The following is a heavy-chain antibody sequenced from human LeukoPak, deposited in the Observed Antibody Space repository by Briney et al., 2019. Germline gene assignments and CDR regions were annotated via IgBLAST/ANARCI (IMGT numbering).Heavy chain of an antibody. V-gene: IGHV1-2*02. Sequence: ASVKVSCKASGYTFTGYYMHWVRQAPGQGLEWMGWINPNSGGTNYAQKFQGRVTMTRDTSISTAYMELRSLRSDDTAVYYCARDRGQQLVRLDYWGQGTLVTVSS. CDR2: INPNSGGT. J-gene: IGHJ4*02. D-gene: IGHD6-13*01. CDR1: GYTFTGYY. CDR3: ARDRGQQLVRLDY.